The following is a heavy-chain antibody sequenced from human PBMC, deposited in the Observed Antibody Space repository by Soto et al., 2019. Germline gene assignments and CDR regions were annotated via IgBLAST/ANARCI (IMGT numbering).Heavy chain of an antibody. Sequence: QVQLQESGPRLVRPSGTLSLTCAVSGGSIYSSDWWRWVRQPPGKGLEWIGEIYYNGATNYNPSLKSRVTISLDKSENHFSLNLTSVTAADTAVYYCTRVTGARNWFDPWGQGARVAVSS. CDR2: IYYNGAT. CDR3: TRVTGARNWFDP. D-gene: IGHD1-26*01. V-gene: IGHV4-4*02. CDR1: GGSIYSSDW. J-gene: IGHJ5*02.